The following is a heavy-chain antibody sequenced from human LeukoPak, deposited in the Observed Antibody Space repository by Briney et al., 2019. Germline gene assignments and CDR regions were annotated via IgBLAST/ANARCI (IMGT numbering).Heavy chain of an antibody. CDR2: ISSDGSST. CDR3: ARDNYDSSGYYYNFDS. J-gene: IGHJ4*02. D-gene: IGHD3-22*01. Sequence: GGALRISCAAPGFTFSSYWMHWGRQAPGMGLVWVSRISSDGSSTSFADSVKGRFTISRDNARNTLYLQMSSLRAGDTAVYYCARDNYDSSGYYYNFDSWGQGTLVTVSS. V-gene: IGHV3-74*01. CDR1: GFTFSSYW.